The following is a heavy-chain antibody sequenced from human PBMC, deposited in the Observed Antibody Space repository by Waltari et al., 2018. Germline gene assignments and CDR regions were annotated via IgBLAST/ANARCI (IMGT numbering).Heavy chain of an antibody. Sequence: QVQLRQWGAGLLKPSETLSLTCAVYGGSFSSFYWTWIRQSPGQGLQWIGEINQSVGTSYDPSLKRRVTSSVDTSKSQFALRLNYVTAADRAVYFCARGSGDGLFDYWSQGSLATVSS. CDR1: GGSFSSFY. V-gene: IGHV4-34*01. D-gene: IGHD6-19*01. J-gene: IGHJ4*02. CDR3: ARGSGDGLFDY. CDR2: INQSVGT.